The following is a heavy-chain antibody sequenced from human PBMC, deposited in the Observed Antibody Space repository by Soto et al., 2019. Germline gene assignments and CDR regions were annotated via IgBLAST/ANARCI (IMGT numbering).Heavy chain of an antibody. J-gene: IGHJ4*02. CDR3: ARDTGAYSSSWRSIAVAGVGFYFDY. CDR2: IKQDGSEK. V-gene: IGHV3-7*05. D-gene: IGHD6-13*01. CDR1: GFTFSSYW. Sequence: GGSLRLSCAASGFTFSSYWMSWVRQAPGKGLEWVANIKQDGSEKYYVDSVKGRFTISRDNAKNSLYLQMNSLRAEDTAVYYCARDTGAYSSSWRSIAVAGVGFYFDYWGQGTLVTVSS.